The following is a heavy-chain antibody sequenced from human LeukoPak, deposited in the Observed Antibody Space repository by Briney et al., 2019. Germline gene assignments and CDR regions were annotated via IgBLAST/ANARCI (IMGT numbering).Heavy chain of an antibody. V-gene: IGHV3-23*01. J-gene: IGHJ4*02. CDR3: AKSGYNRFDY. CDR1: GFTFSSSA. Sequence: GSLRLSCAASGFTFSSSAMSWVRQAPGKGLEWVSTISGSGSTHYADSVKGRFTISRDNSKNTLYLQMNSLRADDTAVYYCAKSGYNRFDYWGQGTLVTVSS. D-gene: IGHD3-9*01. CDR2: ISGSGST.